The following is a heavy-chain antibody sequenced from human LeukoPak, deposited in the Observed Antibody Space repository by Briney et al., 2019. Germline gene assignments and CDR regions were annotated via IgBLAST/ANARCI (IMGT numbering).Heavy chain of an antibody. J-gene: IGHJ4*02. Sequence: PGGSLRLFCAASGFTFKSYDMHWVRQAAGEGLEWVSAIGTAGDTYYPGSVKGRFTISRENAKNSLYLQMNSLRAGDTAVYYCARGGRASSWFDNWGQGTLVTVSS. CDR3: ARGGRASSWFDN. V-gene: IGHV3-13*01. CDR2: IGTAGDT. D-gene: IGHD6-13*01. CDR1: GFTFKSYD.